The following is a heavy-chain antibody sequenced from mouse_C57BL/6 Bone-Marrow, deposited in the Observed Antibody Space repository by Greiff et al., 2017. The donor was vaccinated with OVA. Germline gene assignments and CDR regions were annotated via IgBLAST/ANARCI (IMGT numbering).Heavy chain of an antibody. CDR1: GFNIKNTY. J-gene: IGHJ1*03. CDR3: AGPPTVYSNYGDWYFDV. D-gene: IGHD2-5*01. Sequence: EVQLQQSVAELVRPGASVKLSCTASGFNIKNTYMHWVKQRPEQGLEWIGRIDPANGNTKYAPKFQGKATITADPSSNTAYLQLSSLTSEDTAIEYCAGPPTVYSNYGDWYFDVWGTGTTVTVSS. V-gene: IGHV14-3*01. CDR2: IDPANGNT.